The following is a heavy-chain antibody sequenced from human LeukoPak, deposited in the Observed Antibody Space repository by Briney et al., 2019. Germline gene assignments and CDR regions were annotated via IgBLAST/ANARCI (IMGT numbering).Heavy chain of an antibody. Sequence: PGGSLRLSCAASGFTVSSYYMSWVRQAPGKGLEWVSLIYSGGSTYYADSVKGRFAISRDNSKNTVYLQMNSLRADDTAVYYCAKDGGSSLPVNFDYWGQGNLVTVSS. CDR3: AKDGGSSLPVNFDY. V-gene: IGHV3-53*05. D-gene: IGHD1-26*01. CDR1: GFTVSSYY. CDR2: IYSGGST. J-gene: IGHJ4*02.